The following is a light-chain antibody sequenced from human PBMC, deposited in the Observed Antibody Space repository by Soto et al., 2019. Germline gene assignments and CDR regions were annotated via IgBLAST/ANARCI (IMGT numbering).Light chain of an antibody. Sequence: EIVLTQSPGTLSLSPGERATLFCRASQSFTTSQLAWYQQRPGQAPRVLIFGASRRATGIPDRFSGSGSGTDFTLTISRLEPEDSAVYYCQQYASSPRTFDQGTTVEIK. CDR3: QQYASSPRT. J-gene: IGKJ1*01. V-gene: IGKV3-20*01. CDR1: QSFTTSQ. CDR2: GAS.